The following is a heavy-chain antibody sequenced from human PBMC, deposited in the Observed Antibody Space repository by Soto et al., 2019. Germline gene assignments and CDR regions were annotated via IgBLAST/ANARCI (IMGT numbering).Heavy chain of an antibody. CDR3: ASNYYDSSGYYYYYGMDV. Sequence: QVQLVQAGAEVQKPGASVKVSCKASGYTFTSYYMHWVRQAPGQGLEWMGIINPSGGSTSYAQKLQGRVNMTRDTSTSTVYMELSSLRSEDTAVYYCASNYYDSSGYYYYYGMDVWGQGTTVTVSS. V-gene: IGHV1-46*04. D-gene: IGHD3-22*01. J-gene: IGHJ6*02. CDR1: GYTFTSYY. CDR2: INPSGGST.